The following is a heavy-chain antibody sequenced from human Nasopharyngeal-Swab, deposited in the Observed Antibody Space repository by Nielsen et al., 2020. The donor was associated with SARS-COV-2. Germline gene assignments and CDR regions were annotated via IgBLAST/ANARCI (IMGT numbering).Heavy chain of an antibody. V-gene: IGHV4-61*02. J-gene: IGHJ4*02. CDR2: IYTSGST. Sequence: SETLSLTCTVSGGSISSGSYYWSWIRRPAGKGLEWIGRIYTSGSTNYNPSLKSRVTISVDTSKNQFSLKLSSVTAADTAVYYCARDHAMIIDYWGQGTLVTVSS. CDR1: GGSISSGSYY. D-gene: IGHD3-22*01. CDR3: ARDHAMIIDY.